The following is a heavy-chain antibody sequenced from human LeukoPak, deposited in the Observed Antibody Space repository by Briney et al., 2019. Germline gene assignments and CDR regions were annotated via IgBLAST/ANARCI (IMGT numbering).Heavy chain of an antibody. Sequence: SETLSLTCTVSGGSISSSSYYWGWIRQPPGKGLEWIGSIYYSGSTYYNPSLKSRVTISVDTSKNQFSLKLSSVTAADTAVYYCARDKAYYDILTGRYYYYGMDVWGQGTTVTVSS. CDR3: ARDKAYYDILTGRYYYYGMDV. CDR1: GGSISSSSYY. CDR2: IYYSGST. V-gene: IGHV4-39*07. D-gene: IGHD3-9*01. J-gene: IGHJ6*02.